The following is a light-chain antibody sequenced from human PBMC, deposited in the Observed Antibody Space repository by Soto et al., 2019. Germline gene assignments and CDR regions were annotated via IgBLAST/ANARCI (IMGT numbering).Light chain of an antibody. J-gene: IGKJ1*01. CDR3: QQYGSSPWT. V-gene: IGKV3-20*01. Sequence: ENVLTQSPGTLSLSPGERATLSCRASQSVTSSYLAWYQQKPGRAPRLVIYGASSRATGIPDRFSGSGSGTDFTLTIRRLEPEDFAVYYCQQYGSSPWTFGQGTKVEIK. CDR1: QSVTSSY. CDR2: GAS.